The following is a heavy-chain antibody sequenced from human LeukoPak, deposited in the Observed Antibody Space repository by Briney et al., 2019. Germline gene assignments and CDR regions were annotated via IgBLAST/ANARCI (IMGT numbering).Heavy chain of an antibody. V-gene: IGHV3-48*03. D-gene: IGHD2-21*01. CDR1: GFTFSDYE. CDR2: ISHSGTLI. Sequence: GGSLRLSCAASGFTFSDYEINWVRQAPGRGLEWVSYISHSGTLIYYADSVRGRFTVSRDNARNSLSLQVNSLRDDDTAVYYCAREAASCGGDCLDYWGQGTLVTVSS. CDR3: AREAASCGGDCLDY. J-gene: IGHJ4*02.